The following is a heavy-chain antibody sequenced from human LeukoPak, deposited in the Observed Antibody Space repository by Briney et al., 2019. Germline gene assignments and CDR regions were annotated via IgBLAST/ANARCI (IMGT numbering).Heavy chain of an antibody. CDR2: IYYSGST. Sequence: SETLSLTCSDSGGSISSSSYYWGWIRQPPGKGLKWIGSIYYSGSTYHNPSLKSRVTISVDTSKNQFSLRLSSVTAADTAVYYCARAPISMTTVNWGYCFDYWGQGTLVTVSS. CDR3: ARAPISMTTVNWGYCFDY. D-gene: IGHD4-17*01. V-gene: IGHV4-39*07. CDR1: GGSISSSSYY. J-gene: IGHJ4*02.